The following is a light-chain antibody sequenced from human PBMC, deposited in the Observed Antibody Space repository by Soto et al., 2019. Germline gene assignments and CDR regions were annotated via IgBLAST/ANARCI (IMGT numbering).Light chain of an antibody. CDR1: QTVNTK. CDR2: GAS. CDR3: QHYNNWPPIT. J-gene: IGKJ5*01. V-gene: IGKV3-15*01. Sequence: EIVVTQSPATLSVSPGERVTLSCRTSQTVNTKLAWYQQQPGQAPRLLIHGASTRATYIPARVSGSGSGTEFTLTISSLQSEDFAIYYCQHYNNWPPITFGQGTRLEIK.